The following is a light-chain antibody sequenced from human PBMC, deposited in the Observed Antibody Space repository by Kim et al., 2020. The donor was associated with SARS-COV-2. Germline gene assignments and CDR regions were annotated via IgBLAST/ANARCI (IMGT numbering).Light chain of an antibody. CDR3: QQYDVHPET. J-gene: IGKJ1*01. CDR2: KAS. CDR1: QSIHIW. Sequence: VGDRVTISCRGSQSIHIWLAWFQQKPGKAPRVLMYKASALESGVPSRFIGSGSGTEFTLTISSLQPDDSATYYCQQYDVHPETFGQGTKVDIK. V-gene: IGKV1-5*03.